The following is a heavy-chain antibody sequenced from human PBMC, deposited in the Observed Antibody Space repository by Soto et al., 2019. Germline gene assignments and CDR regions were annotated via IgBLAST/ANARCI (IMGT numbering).Heavy chain of an antibody. D-gene: IGHD3-3*01. Sequence: SETLSLTCTVSGGSISSGDYYWSWIRQPPGKGLEWIGYIYYSGSTYYNPSLKSRVTISVDTSKNQFSLKLSSVTAADTAVYYCARVRDFWSGYYIDYWGQGTLVTVSS. CDR2: IYYSGST. J-gene: IGHJ4*02. V-gene: IGHV4-30-4*01. CDR3: ARVRDFWSGYYIDY. CDR1: GGSISSGDYY.